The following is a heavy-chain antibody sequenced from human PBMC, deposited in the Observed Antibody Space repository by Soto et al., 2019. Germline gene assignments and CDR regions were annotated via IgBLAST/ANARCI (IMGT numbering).Heavy chain of an antibody. V-gene: IGHV5-51*01. D-gene: IGHD6-6*01. Sequence: GESLKISCKGSGYSFTSYWIGWVRQMPGKGLEWMGIIYPGDSDTRYSPSFQGQVTISADKSISTAYLQWSSLKASDTAMYYCSRHYRSSGDAFDIWCQGTMVTVSS. CDR2: IYPGDSDT. J-gene: IGHJ3*02. CDR3: SRHYRSSGDAFDI. CDR1: GYSFTSYW.